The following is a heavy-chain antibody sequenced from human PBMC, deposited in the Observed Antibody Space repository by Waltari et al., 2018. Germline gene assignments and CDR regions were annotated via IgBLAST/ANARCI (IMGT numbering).Heavy chain of an antibody. V-gene: IGHV4-34*01. CDR2: INHCGST. CDR3: ARGLVDYYDILTGSLWYFDL. CDR1: GGSFSGYY. J-gene: IGHJ2*01. D-gene: IGHD3-9*01. Sequence: QVQLQQWGAGLLKPSETLSLTCAVYGGSFSGYYWSWIRQPPGKGLEWIGEINHCGSTNYNPSLKSRVTISVDTSKNQFSLKLSSVTAADTAVYYCARGLVDYYDILTGSLWYFDLWGRGTLVTVSS.